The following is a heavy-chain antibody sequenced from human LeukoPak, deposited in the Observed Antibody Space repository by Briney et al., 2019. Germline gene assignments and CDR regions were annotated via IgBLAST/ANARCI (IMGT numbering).Heavy chain of an antibody. J-gene: IGHJ6*02. D-gene: IGHD3-22*01. CDR1: GFTFSSYA. CDR2: ISSSSSYI. CDR3: AREYSGYYDSSGDYYYYYGMDV. Sequence: GSLRLSCAASGFTFSSYAMSWVRQAPGKGLEWVSSISSSSSYIYYADSVKGRFTISRDDAKNSLYLQMNSLRAEDTAVYYCAREYSGYYDSSGDYYYYYGMDVWGQGTTVTVSS. V-gene: IGHV3-21*01.